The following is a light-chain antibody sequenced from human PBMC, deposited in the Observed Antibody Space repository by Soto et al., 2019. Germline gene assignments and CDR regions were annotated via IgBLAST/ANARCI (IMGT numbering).Light chain of an antibody. CDR3: QQFYDLPIT. CDR1: QGIGSA. J-gene: IGKJ5*01. CDR2: DAS. Sequence: SQMTQSPSSLSASVVDRVTISFRASQGIGSALGWYQQQPGKAPKXXIYDASKLQTGVPSRFSGRGSGKDFTFTISSLQPDDSGTYYCQQFYDLPITFGQGTRLEI. V-gene: IGKV1-33*01.